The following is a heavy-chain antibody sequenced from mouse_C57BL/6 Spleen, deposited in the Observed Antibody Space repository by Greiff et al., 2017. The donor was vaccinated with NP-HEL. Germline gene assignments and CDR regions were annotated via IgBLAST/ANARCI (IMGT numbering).Heavy chain of an antibody. CDR3: ATRIATVVREDY. CDR1: GYTFTSYW. CDR2: IHPTDSDT. Sequence: VQLQQSGAELVKPGASVKVSCKASGYTFTSYWMHWVKQRPGQGLEWIGGIHPTDSDTNYNHKFKGKATLTVDKSSSTAYMQLSSLTSEDSEVYYCATRIATVVREDYGGQGTSVTVSS. J-gene: IGHJ4*01. V-gene: IGHV1-74*01. D-gene: IGHD1-1*01.